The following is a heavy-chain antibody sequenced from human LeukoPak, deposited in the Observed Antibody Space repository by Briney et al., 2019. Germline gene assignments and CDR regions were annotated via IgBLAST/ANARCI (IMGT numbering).Heavy chain of an antibody. D-gene: IGHD6-13*01. CDR1: GFTFSSYG. V-gene: IGHV3-30*18. Sequence: GKSLRLSCAASGFTFSSYGTHWVRQAPGKGLEWVAVISHDGSNKDYADSVKGRFTISRDNSKNTLYLQMNSLRAEDTAVYYCAKAPIAAAGIYYFDYWGQGTLVTVSS. CDR2: ISHDGSNK. J-gene: IGHJ4*02. CDR3: AKAPIAAAGIYYFDY.